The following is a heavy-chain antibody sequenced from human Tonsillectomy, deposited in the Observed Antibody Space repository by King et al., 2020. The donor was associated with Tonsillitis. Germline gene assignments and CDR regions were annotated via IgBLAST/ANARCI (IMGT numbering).Heavy chain of an antibody. CDR1: GFTFSSYA. D-gene: IGHD5-12*01. V-gene: IGHV3-30*18. Sequence: VQLVESGGGVVQPGRSLRLSCAASGFTFSSYAMHWVRQAPGKGLEWVAVISYDGSNKFYADSVKGRFTISRDNSKNTLYLQMNSLRAEDTAVFYCANGYSGYDFWDNAFDIWGQGTMVTVSS. CDR3: ANGYSGYDFWDNAFDI. CDR2: ISYDGSNK. J-gene: IGHJ3*02.